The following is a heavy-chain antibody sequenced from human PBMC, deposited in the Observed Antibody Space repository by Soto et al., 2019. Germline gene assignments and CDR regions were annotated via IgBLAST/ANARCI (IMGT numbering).Heavy chain of an antibody. CDR2: SKNKLTSYT. D-gene: IGHD6-13*01. Sequence: GGSLRLSCAASGFTFNDHFMDWVRQAPGKGLEWLGRSKNKLTSYTAASVEGRFTVPRGDSGTLGYLQMTGLKSEDTAVYFCASPHRTSSTWSYYWGRGTLVTVSS. J-gene: IGHJ4*02. V-gene: IGHV3-72*01. CDR3: ASPHRTSSTWSYY. CDR1: GFTFNDHF.